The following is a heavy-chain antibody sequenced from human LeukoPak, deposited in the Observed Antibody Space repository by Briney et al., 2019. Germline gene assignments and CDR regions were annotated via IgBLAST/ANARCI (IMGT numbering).Heavy chain of an antibody. J-gene: IGHJ4*02. CDR3: ARGGLDTKRGGYFDF. D-gene: IGHD5-18*01. CDR2: LYHSGTT. CDR1: GGSISSSDW. V-gene: IGHV4-4*02. Sequence: SGTLSLTCAVSGGSISSSDWWCWVRQPPGEGLEWIGELYHSGTTNYNPSLKSRVTISVNKSNNQFSLKITSVTAADTAVYYCARGGLDTKRGGYFDFWVQGILVTVSS.